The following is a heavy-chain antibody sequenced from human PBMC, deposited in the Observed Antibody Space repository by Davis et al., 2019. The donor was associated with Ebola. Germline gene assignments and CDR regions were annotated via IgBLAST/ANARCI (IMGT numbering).Heavy chain of an antibody. CDR3: ARDLPGGDWYFDL. D-gene: IGHD1-14*01. CDR2: ISYDGSNK. V-gene: IGHV3-30*04. CDR1: GFTFSSNA. Sequence: GESLKISCAASGFTFSSNAMHWVRQAPGKGLEWVAVISYDGSNKYYADSVKGRFTISRDNSKNTLYLQMSSLRAEDTAVYYCARDLPGGDWYFDLWGRGTLVTVSS. J-gene: IGHJ2*01.